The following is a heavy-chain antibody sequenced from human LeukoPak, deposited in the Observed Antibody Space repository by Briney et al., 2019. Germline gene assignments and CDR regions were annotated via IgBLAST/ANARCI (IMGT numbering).Heavy chain of an antibody. D-gene: IGHD5-12*01. J-gene: IGHJ5*02. CDR3: ARVVDIVATIEEADNWFDP. Sequence: GASVKVSCKASGYTFTSYGISWVRQAPGQGLEWMGWISAYNGNTNYAQKLQGRVTMTTDTSTSTAYMELRSLRSDDTAAYYCARVVDIVATIEEADNWFDPWGQGTLVTVSS. V-gene: IGHV1-18*01. CDR2: ISAYNGNT. CDR1: GYTFTSYG.